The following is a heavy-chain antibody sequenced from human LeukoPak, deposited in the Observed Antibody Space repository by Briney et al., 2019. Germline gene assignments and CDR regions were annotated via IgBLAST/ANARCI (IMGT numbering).Heavy chain of an antibody. J-gene: IGHJ4*02. CDR1: GYTFTSYG. Sequence: RASVKVSCKASGYTFTSYGISWVRQAPGQGLEWMGWISAYNGNTNYAQKLQGRVTMTTDTSTSTAYMELSSLRSKDTAVYYCARGYSGYDYLDYWGQGTLVTVSS. D-gene: IGHD5-12*01. CDR2: ISAYNGNT. CDR3: ARGYSGYDYLDY. V-gene: IGHV1-18*01.